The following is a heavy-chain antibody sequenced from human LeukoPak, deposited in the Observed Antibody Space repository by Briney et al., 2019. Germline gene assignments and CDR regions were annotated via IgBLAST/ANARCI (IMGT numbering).Heavy chain of an antibody. CDR1: GFTFSSYA. V-gene: IGHV3-23*01. CDR3: AKDSYYYDSSGYPNWFDP. J-gene: IGHJ5*02. D-gene: IGHD3-22*01. Sequence: GGSLRLSCAASGFTFSSYAMSWGRQAPGKGLEWVSAISGSGGSTYYADSVKGRFTISRDNSKNTLYLQMNSLRAEDTAVYYCAKDSYYYDSSGYPNWFDPWGQGTLVTVSS. CDR2: ISGSGGST.